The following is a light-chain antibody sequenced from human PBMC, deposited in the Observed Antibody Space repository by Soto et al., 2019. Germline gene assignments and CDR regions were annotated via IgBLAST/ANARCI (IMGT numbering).Light chain of an antibody. CDR1: SRDVGGYNY. CDR2: DVS. CDR3: SSYTSSSTPYV. J-gene: IGLJ1*01. Sequence: QSVLTQPASVSGSPGQSITISCTGSSRDVGGYNYVSWYQQHPGKAPKLMIYDVSNRPSGVSNRFSGSKSGNTASLTISGLQAEDQADYYCSSYTSSSTPYVFRTGTKVTLL. V-gene: IGLV2-14*01.